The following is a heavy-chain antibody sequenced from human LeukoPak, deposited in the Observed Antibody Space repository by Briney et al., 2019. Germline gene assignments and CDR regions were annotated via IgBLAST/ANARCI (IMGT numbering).Heavy chain of an antibody. V-gene: IGHV4-59*12. CDR3: ARAGLMMTTYKRWFDP. J-gene: IGHJ5*02. Sequence: SETLSLTCTVSGGSIGSYYWSWIRQPPGKGLEWIGYIYHSGITNYKPSLKSRVAISIDTSKNHLSLKLSSVTAADTAVYYCARAGLMMTTYKRWFDPWGQGSLVTVSS. D-gene: IGHD4-11*01. CDR2: IYHSGIT. CDR1: GGSIGSYY.